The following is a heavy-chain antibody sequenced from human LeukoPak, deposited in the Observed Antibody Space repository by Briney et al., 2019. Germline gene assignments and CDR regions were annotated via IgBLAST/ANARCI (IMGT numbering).Heavy chain of an antibody. CDR1: GFTFSSYA. J-gene: IGHJ4*02. CDR2: ISGNGGST. CDR3: ANEVRPNDY. Sequence: GGSLRLSCAASGFTFSSYAMSWVRQARGKGLEWVSVISGNGGSTYYEDSVQGRFTISRDNSKNTLYLEMNSLRVEDTALYYCANEVRPNDYWGQGTLVTVSS. D-gene: IGHD1-1*01. V-gene: IGHV3-23*01.